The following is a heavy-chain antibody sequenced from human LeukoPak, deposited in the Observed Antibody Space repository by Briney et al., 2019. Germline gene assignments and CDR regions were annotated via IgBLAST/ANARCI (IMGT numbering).Heavy chain of an antibody. Sequence: ASVKVSCKASGYTFTSYYMHWVRQAPGQGLEWMGIVNPSGGSTSYAQKFQGRVTMTRDMSTSTVYMELSSLRSEDTAVYYCARIGPWLLHLDAFDIWGQGTMVTVSS. CDR2: VNPSGGST. CDR1: GYTFTSYY. J-gene: IGHJ3*02. CDR3: ARIGPWLLHLDAFDI. D-gene: IGHD4-23*01. V-gene: IGHV1-46*01.